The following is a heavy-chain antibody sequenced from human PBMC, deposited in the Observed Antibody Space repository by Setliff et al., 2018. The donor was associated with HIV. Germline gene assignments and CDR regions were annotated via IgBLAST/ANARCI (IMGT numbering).Heavy chain of an antibody. D-gene: IGHD7-27*01. J-gene: IGHJ6*03. CDR2: AHSSGNT. Sequence: SETLSLTCTVSGGSISNYYWTWIRQPPGKGLEWIAIAHSSGNTYYNPSLESRVTIAVDMSKSQVSLNLTSVTAADTAVYYCARQAGTYWGFVYYMDVCGKGTTVTVSS. CDR1: GGSISNYY. CDR3: ARQAGTYWGFVYYMDV. V-gene: IGHV4-4*08.